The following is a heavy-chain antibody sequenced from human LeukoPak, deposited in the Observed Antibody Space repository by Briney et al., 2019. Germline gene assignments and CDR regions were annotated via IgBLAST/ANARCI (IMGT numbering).Heavy chain of an antibody. V-gene: IGHV1-69*04. CDR1: GYSFTSYG. D-gene: IGHD1-26*01. CDR3: AREIDGSYVYNFDY. J-gene: IGHJ4*02. Sequence: SVKVSCKASGYSFTSYGISWVRQAPGQGLEWMGRIIPILGIASYAQKFQGRVTITADKSTSTAYMELSSLRSEDTAVYYCAREIDGSYVYNFDYWGQGTLVTVSS. CDR2: IIPILGIA.